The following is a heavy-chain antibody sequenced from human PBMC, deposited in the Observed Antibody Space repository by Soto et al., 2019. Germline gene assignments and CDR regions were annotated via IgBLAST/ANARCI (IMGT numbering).Heavy chain of an antibody. D-gene: IGHD6-19*01. CDR1: GGSFSGYY. Sequence: SETLSLTCAVYGGSFSGYYWSWIRQPPGKGLEGIGEINHSGSTNYNPSLKSRVTISVDTSKNQFSLKLSSVTAADTAVYYCARAQSEAGTHYYYYYGMDVWGQGTTVTVSS. V-gene: IGHV4-34*01. J-gene: IGHJ6*02. CDR2: INHSGST. CDR3: ARAQSEAGTHYYYYYGMDV.